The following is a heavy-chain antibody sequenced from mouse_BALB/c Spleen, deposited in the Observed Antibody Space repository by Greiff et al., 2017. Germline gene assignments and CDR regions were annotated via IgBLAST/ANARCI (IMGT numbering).Heavy chain of an antibody. CDR2: ISNLAYSI. CDR3: ATGGYSSFAY. J-gene: IGHJ3*01. Sequence: EVKLMESGGGLVQPGGSRKLSCAASGFTFSDYGMAWVRQAPGKGPEWVAFISNLAYSIYYADTVTGRFTISRENAKNTLYLEMSSLRSEDTAMYYCATGGYSSFAYWGQGTLVTVSA. V-gene: IGHV5-15*02. D-gene: IGHD2-3*01. CDR1: GFTFSDYG.